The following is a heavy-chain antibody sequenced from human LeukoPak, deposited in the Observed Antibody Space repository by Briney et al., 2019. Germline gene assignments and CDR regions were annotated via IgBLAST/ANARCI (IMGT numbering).Heavy chain of an antibody. Sequence: PGGSLTLSCAASGFTFSSYAMHWVRQAPGKGLEWVAVISYDGSNKYYADSVKGRFTISRDNSKNTLYLQMNSLRAEDTAVYYCARALEVRFLESAFDYWGQGTLVTVSS. CDR1: GFTFSSYA. V-gene: IGHV3-30-3*01. D-gene: IGHD3-3*01. CDR3: ARALEVRFLESAFDY. CDR2: ISYDGSNK. J-gene: IGHJ4*02.